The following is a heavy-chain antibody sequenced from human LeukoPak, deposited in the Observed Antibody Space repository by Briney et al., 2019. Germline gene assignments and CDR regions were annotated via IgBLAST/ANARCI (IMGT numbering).Heavy chain of an antibody. J-gene: IGHJ4*02. Sequence: ASVKVSCKASGGTFSSYAISWVRQAPGQGLEWMGGIIPIFGTANYAQKFQGRVTITTDESTSTAYMELSSLRSEDTAVYYCALSRYFDWYDFDYWGQGTLVTVSS. CDR1: GGTFSSYA. D-gene: IGHD3-9*01. V-gene: IGHV1-69*05. CDR3: ALSRYFDWYDFDY. CDR2: IIPIFGTA.